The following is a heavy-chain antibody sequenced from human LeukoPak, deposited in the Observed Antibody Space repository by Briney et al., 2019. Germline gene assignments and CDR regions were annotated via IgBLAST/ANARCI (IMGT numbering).Heavy chain of an antibody. CDR3: ARGNSGWYLYYFDY. CDR1: GFTFSNYE. D-gene: IGHD6-19*01. J-gene: IGHJ4*02. CDR2: ISTSDSTI. Sequence: GGSLRLSCAASGFTFSNYEMNWVRQAPGKGLKGVSYISTSDSTIYYADSVKGRFTISRDNAKNSLYLQMNSLRAEDTAVYYCARGNSGWYLYYFDYWGQGTLVTVSS. V-gene: IGHV3-48*03.